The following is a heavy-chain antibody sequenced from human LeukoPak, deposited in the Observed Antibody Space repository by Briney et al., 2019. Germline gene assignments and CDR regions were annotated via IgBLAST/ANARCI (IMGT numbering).Heavy chain of an antibody. J-gene: IGHJ5*02. CDR1: GFTFSSYA. CDR3: ARGRRSIAARPGFDP. Sequence: GGSLRLSCAASGFTFSSYAMHWVRQAPGKGLEWVANIKQDGSEKYYVDSVKGRFTISRDNAKNSLYLQMNSLRAEDTAVYYCARGRRSIAARPGFDPWGQGTLVTVSS. D-gene: IGHD6-6*01. CDR2: IKQDGSEK. V-gene: IGHV3-7*01.